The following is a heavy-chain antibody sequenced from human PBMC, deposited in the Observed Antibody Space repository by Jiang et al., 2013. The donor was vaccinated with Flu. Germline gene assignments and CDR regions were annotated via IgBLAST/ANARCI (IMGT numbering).Heavy chain of an antibody. CDR1: GGTFSAYD. Sequence: GAEVKKPGASVKVSCKASGGTFSAYDISWVRQAPGQGLEWMGAISPLFNTPKYAQDFQGRVTITADRYTNTAYMEVTSLKSEDTAVYYCARAAAAAHWFDPWGQGTLVSVSS. J-gene: IGHJ5*02. D-gene: IGHD6-25*01. V-gene: IGHV1-69*06. CDR3: ARAAAAAHWFDP. CDR2: ISPLFNTP.